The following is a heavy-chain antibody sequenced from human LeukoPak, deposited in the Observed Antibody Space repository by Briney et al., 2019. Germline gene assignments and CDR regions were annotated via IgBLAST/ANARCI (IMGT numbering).Heavy chain of an antibody. V-gene: IGHV3-21*04. J-gene: IGHJ4*02. CDR1: GFTFSSYS. Sequence: GGSLRLSCAASGFTFSSYSMNWVRQAPGKGLEWVSSISSSSSYIYYADSVKGRFTISRDNAKNSLYLQMNSLRAEDTAVYYCARDLWFGESIFDYWGQGTLVTVSS. D-gene: IGHD3-10*01. CDR3: ARDLWFGESIFDY. CDR2: ISSSSSYI.